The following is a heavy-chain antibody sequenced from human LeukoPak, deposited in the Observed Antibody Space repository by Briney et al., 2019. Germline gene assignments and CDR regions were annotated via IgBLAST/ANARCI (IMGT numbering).Heavy chain of an antibody. CDR3: AREGQLQPLDY. J-gene: IGHJ4*02. D-gene: IGHD5-18*01. V-gene: IGHV3-11*04. Sequence: PGGSLRLSCAVSGFAFSDYYMSWIRQAPGKGLEWVSYISSGGSTISHADSVKGRFTISRDNAKNSLYLQMNSLRAEDTAVYYCAREGQLQPLDYWGQGTLVTVSS. CDR1: GFAFSDYY. CDR2: ISSGGSTI.